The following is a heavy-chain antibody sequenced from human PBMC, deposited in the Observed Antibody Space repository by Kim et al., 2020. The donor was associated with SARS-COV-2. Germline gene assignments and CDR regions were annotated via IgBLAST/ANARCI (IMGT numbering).Heavy chain of an antibody. CDR1: GFTFSSYS. V-gene: IGHV3-21*01. CDR2: ISSSSSYI. Sequence: GGSLRLSCAASGFTFSSYSMNWVRQAPGKGLEWVSSISSSSSYIYYADSVKGRFTISRDNAKNSLYLQMNSLRAEDTAVYYCAREYSSSWEKYYYYGMDVWGQGATVTDSS. CDR3: AREYSSSWEKYYYYGMDV. D-gene: IGHD6-13*01. J-gene: IGHJ6*02.